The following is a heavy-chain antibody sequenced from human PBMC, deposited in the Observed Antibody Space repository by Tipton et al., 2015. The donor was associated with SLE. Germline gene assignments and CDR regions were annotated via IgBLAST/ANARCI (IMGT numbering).Heavy chain of an antibody. V-gene: IGHV4-34*10. D-gene: IGHD1-1*01. CDR3: ARGFWVQGFSQYMDV. CDR2: ISQSRRS. CDR1: GDSSSGYF. Sequence: TLSLTCSVYGDSSSGYFWTWIRQTPGKGLEWIGYISQSRRSYYNPSLRSRISMSEDTSKNQFSLMLTSVTAADTAVYYCARGFWVQGFSQYMDVWGKGTTVTVSS. J-gene: IGHJ6*03.